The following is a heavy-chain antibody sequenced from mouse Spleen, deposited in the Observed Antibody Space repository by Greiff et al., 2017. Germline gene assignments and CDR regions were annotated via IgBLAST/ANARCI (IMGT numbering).Heavy chain of an antibody. J-gene: IGHJ4*01. Sequence: LQQPGSELVRPGASVKLSCKASGYTFTSYWMHWVKQRPGQGLEWIGNIYPGSGSTNYDEKFKSKATLTVDTSSSTAYMQLSSLTSEDSAVYYCTRDDGYYVGDYAMDYWGQGTSVTVSS. CDR2: IYPGSGST. D-gene: IGHD2-3*01. CDR3: TRDDGYYVGDYAMDY. V-gene: IGHV1S22*01. CDR1: GYTFTSYW.